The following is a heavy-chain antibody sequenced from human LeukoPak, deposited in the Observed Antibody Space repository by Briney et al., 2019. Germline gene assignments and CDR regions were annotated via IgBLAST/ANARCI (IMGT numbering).Heavy chain of an antibody. V-gene: IGHV6-1*01. CDR3: AREQTGDQNFDY. CDR2: TYYRSKWYN. J-gene: IGHJ4*02. CDR1: GDSVPSNTAA. Sequence: SQTLSLTCAISGDSVPSNTAAWNWIRQSPSRGLEWLGRTYYRSKWYNNYAVSVKSRISINPDTSKNQFSLQLKSVTPEDTAVHYCAREQTGDQNFDYWGQGTLVTVSS. D-gene: IGHD7-27*01.